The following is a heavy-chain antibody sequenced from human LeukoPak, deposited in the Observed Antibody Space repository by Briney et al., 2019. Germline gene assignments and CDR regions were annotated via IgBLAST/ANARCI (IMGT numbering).Heavy chain of an antibody. CDR1: GFTFSSYS. V-gene: IGHV3-21*01. D-gene: IGHD2-2*01. Sequence: PGGSLRLSCAASGFTFSSYSMNWVRQAPGKGLEWVSSISSSSSYIYYAASVKGRFTISSDNAKNSLYLKMNSLRAEDTAVYYCARGWGYCSSTSCYLFDYWGQGTLVTVSS. CDR2: ISSSSSYI. J-gene: IGHJ4*02. CDR3: ARGWGYCSSTSCYLFDY.